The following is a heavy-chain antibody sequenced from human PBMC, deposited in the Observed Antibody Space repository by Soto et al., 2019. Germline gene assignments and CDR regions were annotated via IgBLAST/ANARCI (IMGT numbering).Heavy chain of an antibody. CDR1: GFTFSSYW. Sequence: EVQLVESGGGLVQPGGSLRLSCAASGFTFSSYWMHWVRQAPGKGLVWVARINSDGRSISYADSVKGRFTISRDNAKNTLYLQMNSLRAEDTAVYYCAKRTSMSGNYYFDYWGQGILVTVSS. CDR2: INSDGRSI. V-gene: IGHV3-74*01. D-gene: IGHD3-10*01. CDR3: AKRTSMSGNYYFDY. J-gene: IGHJ4*02.